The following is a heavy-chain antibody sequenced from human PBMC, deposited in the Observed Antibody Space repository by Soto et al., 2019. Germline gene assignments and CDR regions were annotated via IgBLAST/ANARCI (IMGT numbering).Heavy chain of an antibody. CDR1: GGSVSSGLDY. D-gene: IGHD3-10*01. J-gene: IGHJ4*02. CDR2: IYYSGST. Sequence: SETLSLTCTVSGGSVSSGLDYWSWIRQHPGKGLEWIGYIYYSGSTHYNPSLKSRVTISVDTSKNQFSLKLSSVTAADTAVFSCAKTTGRGLAFAYWAQGTLVPVSP. V-gene: IGHV4-31*03. CDR3: AKTTGRGLAFAY.